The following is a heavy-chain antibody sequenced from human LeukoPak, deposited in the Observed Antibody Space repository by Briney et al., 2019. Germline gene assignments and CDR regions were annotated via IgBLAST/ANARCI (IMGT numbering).Heavy chain of an antibody. CDR3: AASLSYCGGDCYSGDAFDI. D-gene: IGHD2-21*01. CDR1: GGTFSSYA. J-gene: IGHJ3*02. CDR2: IIPIFGTA. Sequence: ASVKVSCKASGGTFSSYAISWMRQAPGQGLEWMGGIIPIFGTANYAQKFQGRVTITADESTSTAYMELSSLRSEDTAVYYCAASLSYCGGDCYSGDAFDIWGQGTMVTVSS. V-gene: IGHV1-69*13.